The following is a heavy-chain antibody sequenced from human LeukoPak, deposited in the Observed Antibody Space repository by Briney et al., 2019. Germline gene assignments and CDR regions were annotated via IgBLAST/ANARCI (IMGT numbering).Heavy chain of an antibody. J-gene: IGHJ4*02. V-gene: IGHV1-2*02. CDR1: GYTFTGYY. Sequence: GASVKDSCKASGYTFTGYYMHWVRQAPGQGLESMGWIYPNSGATKYAQKFQGRVTMTRDTSISTAYMELSGLRSDDTAVYYCGTLLSNGPFDYWGQGSLVTVSS. CDR2: IYPNSGAT. CDR3: GTLLSNGPFDY.